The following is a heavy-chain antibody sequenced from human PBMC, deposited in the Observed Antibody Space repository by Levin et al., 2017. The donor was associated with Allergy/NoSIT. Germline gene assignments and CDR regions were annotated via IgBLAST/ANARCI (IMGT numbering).Heavy chain of an antibody. V-gene: IGHV1-2*02. CDR2: INPNSGGT. J-gene: IGHJ4*02. Sequence: ASVKVSCKASGYTFTGYYMHWVRQAPGQGLEWMGWINPNSGGTNYAQKFQGRVTMTRDTSISTAYMELSRLRSDDTAVYYCARSITVTTRIDYWGQGTLVTVSS. D-gene: IGHD4-17*01. CDR1: GYTFTGYY. CDR3: ARSITVTTRIDY.